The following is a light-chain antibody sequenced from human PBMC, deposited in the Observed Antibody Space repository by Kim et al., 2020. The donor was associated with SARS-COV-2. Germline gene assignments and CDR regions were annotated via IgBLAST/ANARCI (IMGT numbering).Light chain of an antibody. V-gene: IGLV4-69*01. J-gene: IGLJ3*02. Sequence: APVKITCTLGNDHSSYASAWHQQQPEKGPRFLMKLSSDGSHSKGDGIPDRFSGSSSGAERHLTIASLQSEDEADYSCQTWGTAIHVFGGGTQLTVL. CDR1: NDHSSYA. CDR2: LSSDGSH. CDR3: QTWGTAIHV.